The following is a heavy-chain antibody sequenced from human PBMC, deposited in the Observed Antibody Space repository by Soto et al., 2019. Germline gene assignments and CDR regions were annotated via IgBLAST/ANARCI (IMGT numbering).Heavy chain of an antibody. V-gene: IGHV3-13*01. CDR2: IGTAGDT. Sequence: GGSLRLSCAASGFTFSSYDMHWVRQATGKGLEWVSAIGTAGDTYYPGSVKGRFTISRENAKNSLYLQMNSLRAGDTAVYYCARAALRSNYYYYMDVWGKGTTVTVSS. CDR3: ARAALRSNYYYYMDV. CDR1: GFTFSSYD. D-gene: IGHD3-3*01. J-gene: IGHJ6*03.